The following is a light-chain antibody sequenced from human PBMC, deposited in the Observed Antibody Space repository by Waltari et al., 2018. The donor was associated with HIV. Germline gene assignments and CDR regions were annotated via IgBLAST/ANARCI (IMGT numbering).Light chain of an antibody. J-gene: IGLJ2*01. CDR2: SNK. CDR1: SSPIGTST. V-gene: IGLV1-44*01. CDR3: AAWDGSLNGVL. Sequence: QSVLTQPPSASGTPGQRVPISCSGSSSPIGTSTVHWYRQLPGTAPQLLIYSNKQRPSGVPDRFSGSKSGTSASLAISGLQSEDEADYYCAAWDGSLNGVLFGGGTKLTVL.